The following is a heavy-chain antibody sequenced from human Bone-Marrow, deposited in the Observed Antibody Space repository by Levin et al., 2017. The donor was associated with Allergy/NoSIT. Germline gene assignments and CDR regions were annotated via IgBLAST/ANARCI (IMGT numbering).Heavy chain of an antibody. CDR1: AFIFENFG. Sequence: HAGGSLRLSCTASAFIFENFGMNWVRQAPGKGLEWVALVSYDGSDERYADSVKGRFTISRDNSKNTLYLRMDNLRVEDTAAYYCAKFLTLGGSFEYAMDVWGQGTTVTVSS. CDR2: VSYDGSDE. V-gene: IGHV3-30-3*02. D-gene: IGHD3-16*02. CDR3: AKFLTLGGSFEYAMDV. J-gene: IGHJ6*02.